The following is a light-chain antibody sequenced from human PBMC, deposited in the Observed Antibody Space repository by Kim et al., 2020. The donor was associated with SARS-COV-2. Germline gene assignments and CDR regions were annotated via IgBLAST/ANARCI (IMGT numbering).Light chain of an antibody. CDR2: WAS. V-gene: IGKV4-1*01. CDR3: QQYYSPPHT. J-gene: IGKJ2*01. CDR1: QSVLYSSKNKNY. Sequence: DIVMTQSPDSLAVSLGERATINCKSSQSVLYSSKNKNYLAWYQQKPGQPPKLLIYWASTRESGVPDRFSGSGSGTDFTLTIISLQAEDVAVYYCQQYYSPPHTFGQGTKLEI.